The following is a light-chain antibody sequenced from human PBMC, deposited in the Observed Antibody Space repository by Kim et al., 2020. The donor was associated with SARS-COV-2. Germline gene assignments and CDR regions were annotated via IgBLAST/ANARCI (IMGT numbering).Light chain of an antibody. CDR1: NIESKN. V-gene: IGLV3-9*01. Sequence: SVALGQTARITCGVHNIESKNVHWYQQKPGQAPVFFIYRDTIRPSWIPERFSGSNSRNTATLTISRAQAGDEADYYCQVWDRNTLFGGGTQLTVL. CDR2: RDT. CDR3: QVWDRNTL. J-gene: IGLJ3*02.